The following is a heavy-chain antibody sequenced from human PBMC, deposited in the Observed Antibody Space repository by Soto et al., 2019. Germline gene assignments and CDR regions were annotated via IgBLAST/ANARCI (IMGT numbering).Heavy chain of an antibody. V-gene: IGHV3-23*01. D-gene: IGHD3-22*01. CDR2: ISGSGGST. Sequence: GSLRLSCAASGFTFSSYAMSWVRQAPGKGLEWVSAISGSGGSTYYADSVKGRFTISRDNSKNTLYLQMNSLRAEDTAVYYCAQNGVVVITTQSDFDIWGQGTMVTASS. CDR1: GFTFSSYA. CDR3: AQNGVVVITTQSDFDI. J-gene: IGHJ3*02.